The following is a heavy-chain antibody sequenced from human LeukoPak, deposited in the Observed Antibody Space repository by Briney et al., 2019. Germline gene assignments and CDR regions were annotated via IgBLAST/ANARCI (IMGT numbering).Heavy chain of an antibody. V-gene: IGHV3-23*01. D-gene: IGHD3-10*01. CDR3: AKHEGSSGSYCHFHY. J-gene: IGHJ4*02. CDR2: ISGSGGST. Sequence: GGSLRLSCAASGFTFSSYAMSWVRQAPGKGLEWVSAISGSGGSTYYGDSVKGRFTISRDNSKNTLYLQLNRLRAEDTAVYDCAKHEGSSGSYCHFHYWGQGTLVTVSS. CDR1: GFTFSSYA.